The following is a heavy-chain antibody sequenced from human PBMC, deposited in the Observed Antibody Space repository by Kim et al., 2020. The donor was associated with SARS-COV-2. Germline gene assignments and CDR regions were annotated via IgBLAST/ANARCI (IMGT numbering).Heavy chain of an antibody. J-gene: IGHJ4*02. CDR2: IYASGRT. Sequence: SETLSLTCTVSGTSIGTYYWTWIRQPAGKGLEWIGRIYASGRTDCNPSLQSRITLSLDTSKNQFSLTLTSVTAADTAIYYCATDFSYWGQGSLGIVS. V-gene: IGHV4-4*07. CDR3: ATDFSY. CDR1: GTSIGTYY.